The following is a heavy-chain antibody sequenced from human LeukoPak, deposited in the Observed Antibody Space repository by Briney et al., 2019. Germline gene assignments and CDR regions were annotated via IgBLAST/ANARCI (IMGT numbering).Heavy chain of an antibody. Sequence: GGSLRLSCAASGFTFSSYAMSWVRQAPGKGLEWVSYISSSGSTIYYADSVKGRFTISRDNAKNSLYLQMNSLRAEDTAVYYCARGTGSAVAFDIWGQGTMVTVSS. CDR2: ISSSGSTI. V-gene: IGHV3-48*04. J-gene: IGHJ3*02. CDR1: GFTFSSYA. CDR3: ARGTGSAVAFDI. D-gene: IGHD1-14*01.